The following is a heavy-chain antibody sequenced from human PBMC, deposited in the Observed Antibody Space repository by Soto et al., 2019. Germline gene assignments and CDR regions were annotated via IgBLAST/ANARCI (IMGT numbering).Heavy chain of an antibody. CDR3: ARGSSSNYYYYYGMDV. Sequence: VQLVQSGAEVKKPGSSVKVSCKASGGTFSSYGMNWVRQAPGKGLEWVSSISSSSSYIYYADSVKGRFTISRDNAKNSLYLQMNSLRAEDTAVYYCARGSSSNYYYYYGMDVWGQGTTVTVSS. CDR2: ISSSSSYI. D-gene: IGHD6-13*01. J-gene: IGHJ6*02. V-gene: IGHV3-21*01. CDR1: GGTFSSYG.